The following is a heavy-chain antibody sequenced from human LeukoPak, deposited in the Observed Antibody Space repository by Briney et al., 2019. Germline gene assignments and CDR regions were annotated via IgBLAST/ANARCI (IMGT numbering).Heavy chain of an antibody. J-gene: IGHJ4*02. D-gene: IGHD3-10*01. CDR1: GYSLTYYW. CDR2: IYPSDSDI. CDR3: ARLYGSERSRFDY. V-gene: IGHV5-51*01. Sequence: GESLKISCKGSGYSLTYYWIGWVRQMPGKGLEWMGIIYPSDSDIRYSPSFQGQVTISADKSISTAYLQWSSLKASDTAMYYCARLYGSERSRFDYWGQGTLVTVSS.